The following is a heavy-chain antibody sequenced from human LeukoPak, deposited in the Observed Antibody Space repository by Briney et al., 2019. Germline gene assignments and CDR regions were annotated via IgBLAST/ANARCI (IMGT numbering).Heavy chain of an antibody. CDR3: ARAGPRYELDY. D-gene: IGHD3-10*01. CDR1: GGSIISSSFW. V-gene: IGHV4-39*07. Sequence: SETLSLTCTVSGGSIISSSFWWGWIRQPPGKGLEWIGSIYYSGVSYYNTSLKSRVTISVDTSKNQFSLKLSSVTAADTAVYYCARAGPRYELDYWGQGTLVTVSS. J-gene: IGHJ4*02. CDR2: IYYSGVS.